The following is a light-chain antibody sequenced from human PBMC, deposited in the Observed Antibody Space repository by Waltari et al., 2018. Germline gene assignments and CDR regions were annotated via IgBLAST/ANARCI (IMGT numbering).Light chain of an antibody. Sequence: DIQMTQSPSSLSASVGDRVTITCRPTQAISNFLAWYQQKPGKVPKLLIYAASTLQSGVPSRFSGSGSETDFTLTIRSLQPEDVATYYCQKYSSAPFTFGPGTTVDIK. CDR2: AAS. CDR1: QAISNF. CDR3: QKYSSAPFT. V-gene: IGKV1-27*01. J-gene: IGKJ3*01.